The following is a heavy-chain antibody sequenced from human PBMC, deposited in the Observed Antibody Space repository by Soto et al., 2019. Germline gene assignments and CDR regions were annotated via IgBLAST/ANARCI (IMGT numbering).Heavy chain of an antibody. CDR2: IWYDGSNK. V-gene: IGHV3-33*01. Sequence: PGGSLRLSCAASGFTFSSYGMHWVRQAPGKGLEWVAVIWYDGSNKYYADSVKGRFTISRDNSKNTLYLQMNSLRAEDTAVYYCARDRGFRYQLLWGKDYWGQGTLVTVSS. J-gene: IGHJ4*02. D-gene: IGHD2-2*01. CDR1: GFTFSSYG. CDR3: ARDRGFRYQLLWGKDY.